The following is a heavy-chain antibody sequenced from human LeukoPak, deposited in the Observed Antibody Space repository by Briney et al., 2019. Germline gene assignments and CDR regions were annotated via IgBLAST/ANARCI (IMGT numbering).Heavy chain of an antibody. CDR1: GGSFSGYY. Sequence: SETLSLTCAVYGGSFSGYYWSWIRQPPGKGLEWIGEINHSGSTNYNPSLKSRVTISEDTSKNQFSLKLSSVTAADTAVYYCARGHYGESYNWFDPWGQGTLVTVSS. D-gene: IGHD4-17*01. J-gene: IGHJ5*02. CDR3: ARGHYGESYNWFDP. V-gene: IGHV4-34*01. CDR2: INHSGST.